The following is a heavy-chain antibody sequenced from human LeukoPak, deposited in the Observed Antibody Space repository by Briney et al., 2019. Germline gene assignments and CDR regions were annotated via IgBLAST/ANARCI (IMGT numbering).Heavy chain of an antibody. CDR3: ARGHSSTWYSDY. CDR1: GFTLSSYS. Sequence: GGSLRLSCAASGFTLSSYSMNWVRQAPGKGLEWVSSISRSSSYIYYADSMKARFTISKDNANNSLYLQMNSLRAEDTAVYYCARGHSSTWYSDYWGQGTLVTVSS. J-gene: IGHJ4*02. CDR2: ISRSSSYI. D-gene: IGHD6-13*01. V-gene: IGHV3-21*01.